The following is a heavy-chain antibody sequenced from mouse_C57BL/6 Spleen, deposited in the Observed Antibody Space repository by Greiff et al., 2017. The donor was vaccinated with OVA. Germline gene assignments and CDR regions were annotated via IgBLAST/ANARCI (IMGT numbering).Heavy chain of an antibody. CDR3: ARAYYGSLYYAMDY. CDR1: GYTFTSYW. J-gene: IGHJ4*01. Sequence: LVESGAELVKPGASVKLSCKASGYTFTSYWMHWVKQRPGRGLEWIGRIDPNSGGTKYNEKFKSKATLTVDKPSSTAYMQLSSLTSEDSAVYYCARAYYGSLYYAMDYWGQGTSVTVSS. CDR2: IDPNSGGT. V-gene: IGHV1-72*01. D-gene: IGHD1-1*01.